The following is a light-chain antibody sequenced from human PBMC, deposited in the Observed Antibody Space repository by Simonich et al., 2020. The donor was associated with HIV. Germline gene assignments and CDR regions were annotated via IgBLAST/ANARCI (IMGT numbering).Light chain of an antibody. V-gene: IGKV1-8*01. CDR2: AAS. Sequence: IQMTQSPSSLSASTGDRVTIPCRASQGISSYLAWYQQKPGKAPKLLIYAASTLQSGVPSRFSGSGSGTDFTLTISCLQSEDFATYYCQQYYSYPWTFGQGTKVEIK. CDR1: QGISSY. J-gene: IGKJ1*01. CDR3: QQYYSYPWT.